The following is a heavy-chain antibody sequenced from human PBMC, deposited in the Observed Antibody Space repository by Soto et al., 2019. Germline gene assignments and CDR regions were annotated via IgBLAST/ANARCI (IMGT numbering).Heavy chain of an antibody. V-gene: IGHV3-23*01. CDR2: ISGSGGST. CDR3: ARLYYDILTGYYPRGYYYYYMDV. Sequence: EVQLLESGGGLVQPGGSLRLSCAASGFTFSSYAMSWVRQAPGKGLEWVSAISGSGGSTYYADSLKGRFTISRDNSKNTLYLQMNSLRAEDTAVYYCARLYYDILTGYYPRGYYYYYMDVWGKGTTVTVSS. J-gene: IGHJ6*03. CDR1: GFTFSSYA. D-gene: IGHD3-9*01.